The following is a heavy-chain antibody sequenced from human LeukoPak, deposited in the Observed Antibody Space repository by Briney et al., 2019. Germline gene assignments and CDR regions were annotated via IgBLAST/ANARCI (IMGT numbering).Heavy chain of an antibody. CDR1: GFTFSSYA. CDR3: LVIASAGTGY. J-gene: IGHJ4*02. D-gene: IGHD6-13*01. CDR2: IKQDGSEK. Sequence: PGRSLRLSCAASGFTFSSYALHWVRQAPGKGLEWVANIKQDGSEKYYVDSVKGRFTISRDNAKNSLFLQMNSLRAEDTAVYYCLVIASAGTGYWGQGTLVTVSS. V-gene: IGHV3-7*01.